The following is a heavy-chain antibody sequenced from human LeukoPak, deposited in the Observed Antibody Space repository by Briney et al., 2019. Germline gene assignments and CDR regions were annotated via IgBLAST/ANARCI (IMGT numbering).Heavy chain of an antibody. V-gene: IGHV3-7*01. CDR2: VKEDGTEK. J-gene: IGHJ4*02. D-gene: IGHD2-15*01. CDR1: GFNLTIYW. Sequence: GGSLRLSCAVAGFNLTIYWMSWVRQAPGQGLEWLANVKEDGTEKYYGDSLMGPFTISRDNAKNSLFLQMSGLRAEDTALYYCARDVTFCSGGKCYTRGYFAFWGQGTLVTVSS. CDR3: ARDVTFCSGGKCYTRGYFAF.